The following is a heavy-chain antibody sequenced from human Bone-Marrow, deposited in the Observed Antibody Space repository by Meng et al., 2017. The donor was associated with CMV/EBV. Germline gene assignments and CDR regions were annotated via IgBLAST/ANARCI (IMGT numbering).Heavy chain of an antibody. J-gene: IGHJ4*02. CDR2: IYYSGST. V-gene: IGHV4-39*07. CDR3: ARVRSGSPDY. CDR1: GGSISSSSYY. Sequence: SETPSLTCTVSGGSISSSSYYWGWIRQPPGKGLEWIGSIYYSGSTYYNPSLKSRVTISVDTSKNQFSLKLSSVTPEDTAVYYCARVRSGSPDYWGQGTLVTVSS. D-gene: IGHD1-26*01.